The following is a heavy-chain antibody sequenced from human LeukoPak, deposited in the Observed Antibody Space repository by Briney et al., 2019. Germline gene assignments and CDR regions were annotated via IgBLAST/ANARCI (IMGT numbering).Heavy chain of an antibody. CDR2: ISSSSRTI. CDR3: ARRGYSSGWNRFDY. V-gene: IGHV3-48*01. J-gene: IGHJ4*02. Sequence: GGSLRLSCAASGFTFGRYSMNWVRQAPGKGLEWVSYISSSSRTIHYADSVKGRFTISRDNAKNSLYLQMNSLRAEDTAVYYCARRGYSSGWNRFDYWGQGTLVTVSS. CDR1: GFTFGRYS. D-gene: IGHD6-25*01.